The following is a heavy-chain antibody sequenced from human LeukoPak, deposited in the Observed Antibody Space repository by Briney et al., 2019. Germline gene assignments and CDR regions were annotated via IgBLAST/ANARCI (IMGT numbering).Heavy chain of an antibody. CDR1: GYTFTGYY. V-gene: IGHV1-2*02. CDR2: INPKSGVT. D-gene: IGHD2-2*01. CDR3: ARAGGYCGSTSCYSGYYYYFMDV. J-gene: IGHJ6*03. Sequence: VASVKVSCKASGYTFTGYYMHWVRQAPGQGLEWMGWINPKSGVTDSKMKFQGRVTLTRDTSITTAYMELISLTSDDAAVYYCARAGGYCGSTSCYSGYYYYFMDVWGKGTTVTVSS.